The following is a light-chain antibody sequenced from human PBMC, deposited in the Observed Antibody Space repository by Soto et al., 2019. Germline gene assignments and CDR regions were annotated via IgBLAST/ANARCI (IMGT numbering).Light chain of an antibody. V-gene: IGKV3-20*01. CDR3: NKYGSSPPRRT. J-gene: IGKJ1*01. CDR1: QSVSSSY. Sequence: EIVLTQSPGTLSLSPGERATLSCRASQSVSSSYLAWYQQKPGQAPRLLIYGASSRATGIPDRFSGSGSGTDFTFTISRLEPEDFAVYYCNKYGSSPPRRTFGQGTKVDIK. CDR2: GAS.